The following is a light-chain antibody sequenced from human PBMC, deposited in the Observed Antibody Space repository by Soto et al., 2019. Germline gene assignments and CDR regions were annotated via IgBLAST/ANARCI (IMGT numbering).Light chain of an antibody. CDR2: DVT. CDR3: SSYRSSNTPVV. CDR1: SSDVGSHNT. J-gene: IGLJ2*01. V-gene: IGLV2-14*01. Sequence: QSALTQPASVSGSPGQSITIPCTGTSSDVGSHNTVSWYQQHPGKAPKLMIYDVTNRPSGVSYRFSGSKSGNTASPTISGLQAEDEADYYCSSYRSSNTPVVFGGGTKLTVL.